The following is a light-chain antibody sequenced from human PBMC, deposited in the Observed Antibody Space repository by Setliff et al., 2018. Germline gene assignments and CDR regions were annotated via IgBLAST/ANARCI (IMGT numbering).Light chain of an antibody. CDR1: SSDVGGYNY. CDR2: EVS. J-gene: IGLJ1*01. V-gene: IGLV2-8*01. CDR3: SSYAGNYIYV. Sequence: QSALTQPPSASGSPGQSVTISCTGTSSDVGGYNYVSWYQQHPGKAPKLMIYEVSKWPSGVPDRFSGSKSGNTASLTVSGLQAEDEADYYCSSYAGNYIYVFGSGTKV.